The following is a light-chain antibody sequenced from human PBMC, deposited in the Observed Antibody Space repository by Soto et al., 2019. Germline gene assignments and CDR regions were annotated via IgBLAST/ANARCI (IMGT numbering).Light chain of an antibody. CDR1: SSNIGAGYD. CDR2: GIS. CDR3: QSYXXSLSARV. Sequence: QSVLTQPPSVSGAPGQRVTISCNGSSSNIGAGYDVHWYQQLPGTAPKLLIYGISNRPSGVPDRFSGSKSGTSASLAITGLQAEXXADYYCQSYXXSLSARVFGGGTKLTVL. J-gene: IGLJ3*02. V-gene: IGLV1-40*01.